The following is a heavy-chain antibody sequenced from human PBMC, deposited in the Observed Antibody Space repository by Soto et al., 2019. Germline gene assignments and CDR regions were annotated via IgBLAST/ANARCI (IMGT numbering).Heavy chain of an antibody. V-gene: IGHV3-30-3*01. CDR2: ISYDEINK. CDR1: GFTFRSYA. D-gene: IGHD6-13*01. CDR3: ASGGIAAAGTAYYYYYYGMDV. J-gene: IGHJ6*02. Sequence: GGSLRLSCAASGFTFRSYAMHWVRQAPGKGLEWVAIISYDEINKYYADSVKGRFTISRDNSKNTLYLQMNSLRAEDTAVYYCASGGIAAAGTAYYYYYYGMDVWGQGTTGTVS.